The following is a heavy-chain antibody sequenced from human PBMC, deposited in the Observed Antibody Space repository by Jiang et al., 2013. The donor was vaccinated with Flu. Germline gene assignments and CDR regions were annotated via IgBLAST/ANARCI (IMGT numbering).Heavy chain of an antibody. V-gene: IGHV6-1*01. D-gene: IGHD5-24*01. CDR3: ARAIDGTFDY. CDR2: TYYRSKWYN. J-gene: IGHJ4*02. Sequence: GPGLVKPSQTLSLTCAISGDSVSSNRVTWNWISQSPSRGLEWLGRTYYRSKWYNDFAVSMKSRITISPDTSKNQFSLQLNSVTPEDTAVYYCARAIDGTFDYWGQRTLVTVSS. CDR1: GDSVSSNRVT.